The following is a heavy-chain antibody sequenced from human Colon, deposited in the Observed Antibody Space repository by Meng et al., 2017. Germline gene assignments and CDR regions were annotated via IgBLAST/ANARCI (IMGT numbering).Heavy chain of an antibody. CDR3: ARYRYDSSSYSNFFDP. D-gene: IGHD3-22*01. CDR2: MHYSGIA. CDR1: GASISSEAFY. J-gene: IGHJ5*02. Sequence: VPWRESGPGLVKPSQTLSLTCTVSGASISSEAFYWGWIRQHPGKGLEWIGYMHYSGIANYNPSLNSRITISVDTSKNHFSLKLSSVTAADTAVYYCARYRYDSSSYSNFFDPWGQGTLVTVSS. V-gene: IGHV4-31*03.